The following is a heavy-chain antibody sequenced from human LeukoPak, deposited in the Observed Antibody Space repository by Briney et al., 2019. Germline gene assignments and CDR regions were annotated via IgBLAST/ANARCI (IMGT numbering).Heavy chain of an antibody. CDR2: ISSGGSTI. CDR3: ARDSGTYSTQY. CDR1: GFTFSSYA. Sequence: PGGSLRLSCAASGFTFSSYAMSWVRQAPGKGLEWVSYISSGGSTIYYADSVKGRFTISRDNGENSLYLQISSLRDGDTAVYFCARDSGTYSTQYWGQGTLVTVSS. D-gene: IGHD1-26*01. J-gene: IGHJ4*02. V-gene: IGHV3-48*02.